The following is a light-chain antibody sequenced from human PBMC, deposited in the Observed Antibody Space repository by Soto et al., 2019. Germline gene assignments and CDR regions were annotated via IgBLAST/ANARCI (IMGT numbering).Light chain of an antibody. CDR3: QQYDISPLT. Sequence: EIVLTQSPGTLSLSPGERATLSCRASQIVSSSYLAWYQQKPGQAPRLLIYGASSRATGIPDKFSGSGSETDFTLTISRLEPEDLAVYYCQQYDISPLTFGGGTKLAIK. J-gene: IGKJ4*01. CDR2: GAS. CDR1: QIVSSSY. V-gene: IGKV3-20*01.